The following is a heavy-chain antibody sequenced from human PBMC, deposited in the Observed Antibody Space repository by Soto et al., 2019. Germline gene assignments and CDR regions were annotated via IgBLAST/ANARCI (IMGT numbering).Heavy chain of an antibody. CDR3: ARLGWIGKRNGMDV. CDR2: INAGNGNT. D-gene: IGHD3-10*01. CDR1: GYTFTSYA. V-gene: IGHV1-3*01. Sequence: ASVKVSCKASGYTFTSYAMHWVRQAPGQRLEWMGWINAGNGNTKYSQKFQGRVTITRDTSASTAYMELSSLRSEDTAVYYCARLGWIGKRNGMDVWGQGTTVTVSS. J-gene: IGHJ6*02.